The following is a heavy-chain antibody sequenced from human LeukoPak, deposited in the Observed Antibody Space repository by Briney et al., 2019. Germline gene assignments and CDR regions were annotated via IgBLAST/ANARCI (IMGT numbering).Heavy chain of an antibody. CDR3: ARVVAGTVLYYYYGMDV. J-gene: IGHJ6*02. CDR2: IKQDGSEK. CDR1: GFIFSSYW. D-gene: IGHD6-19*01. V-gene: IGHV3-7*01. Sequence: GGSLRLSCAAPGFIFSSYWMSWVRQAPGKGLEWVANIKQDGSEKYYVDSVKGRFTISRDNAKNSLYLQMNSLRAEDTAVYYCARVVAGTVLYYYYGMDVWGQGTTVTVSS.